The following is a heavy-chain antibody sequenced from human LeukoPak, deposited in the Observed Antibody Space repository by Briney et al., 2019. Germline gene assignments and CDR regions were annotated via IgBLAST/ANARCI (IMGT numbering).Heavy chain of an antibody. Sequence: ASVKVSCKASGYTFTSYGISWVRQAPGQGLEWMGWISAYNGNTNYAQKLQGRVTMTTDTSTSTAYMELRSLRSDDTAVYYCARDLALPRYCSSTNCPKGDWGQGTLVTVSS. J-gene: IGHJ4*02. CDR1: GYTFTSYG. CDR3: ARDLALPRYCSSTNCPKGD. D-gene: IGHD2-2*01. V-gene: IGHV1-18*01. CDR2: ISAYNGNT.